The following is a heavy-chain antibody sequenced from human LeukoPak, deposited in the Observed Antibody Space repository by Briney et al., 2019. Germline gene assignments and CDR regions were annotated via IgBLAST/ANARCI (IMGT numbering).Heavy chain of an antibody. V-gene: IGHV3-30*04. CDR2: ISYDGSNK. Sequence: GGSLRLSCAASGFTFSSYAMHWVRQAPGKGLEGVAVISYDGSNKYYADSVKGRFTISRDNSKNALYLQMNSLRAEDTAVYYCARGAYSSGWYKSYYYYGMDVWGQGTTVTVSS. D-gene: IGHD6-19*01. J-gene: IGHJ6*02. CDR3: ARGAYSSGWYKSYYYYGMDV. CDR1: GFTFSSYA.